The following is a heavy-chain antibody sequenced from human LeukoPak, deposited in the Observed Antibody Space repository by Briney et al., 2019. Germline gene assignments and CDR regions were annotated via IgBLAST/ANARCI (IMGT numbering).Heavy chain of an antibody. V-gene: IGHV1-24*01. J-gene: IGHJ4*02. CDR2: FDPEDGET. D-gene: IGHD1-26*01. Sequence: GASVKVSCKVSGYTLTELSMHRVRQAPGKGLEWMGGFDPEDGETIYAQKFQGRVTMTEDTSTDTAYMELSSLRSEDTAVYYCATSPYKYPVGATRDWGQGTLVTVSS. CDR3: ATSPYKYPVGATRD. CDR1: GYTLTELS.